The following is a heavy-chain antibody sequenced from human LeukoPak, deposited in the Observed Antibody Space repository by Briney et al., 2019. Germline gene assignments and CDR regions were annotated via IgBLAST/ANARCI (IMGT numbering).Heavy chain of an antibody. Sequence: SETLSLTCSVSGGSVSSSSNYWGCIRQPPGKGLEWIGSTYYSGNTYYNPSLKSRVTISVDTSKNQFSLKLSSVTAADTAVYFCARHARGGTPALGYYYYYMDVWGKGTTVTVSS. V-gene: IGHV4-39*01. CDR1: GGSVSSSSNY. J-gene: IGHJ6*03. CDR2: TYYSGNT. CDR3: ARHARGGTPALGYYYYYMDV. D-gene: IGHD3-10*01.